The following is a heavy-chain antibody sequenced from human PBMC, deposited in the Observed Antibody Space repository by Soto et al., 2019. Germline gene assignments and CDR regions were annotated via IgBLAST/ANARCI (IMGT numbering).Heavy chain of an antibody. D-gene: IGHD2-15*01. CDR1: GGSFSGYY. V-gene: IGHV4-34*01. CDR3: ARNRYCRGGSCHGWFDP. Sequence: QVQLQQWGAGLLKPSETLSLTCAVYGGSFSGYYWSWIRQPPGKGLEWIGEINHSGSTNYNPSLKSRVTISVDTSKNQFSLKLSSVTAADTAVYYCARNRYCRGGSCHGWFDPWGQGTLVTVSS. J-gene: IGHJ5*02. CDR2: INHSGST.